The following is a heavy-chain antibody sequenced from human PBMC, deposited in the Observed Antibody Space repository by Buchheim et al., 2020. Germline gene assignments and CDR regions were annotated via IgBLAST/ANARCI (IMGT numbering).Heavy chain of an antibody. CDR1: GYTFTSYA. V-gene: IGHV1-3*01. CDR2: INAGNGNT. D-gene: IGHD2-2*01. J-gene: IGHJ6*02. CDR3: ARGVVVVPAADYYYYYGMDV. Sequence: QVQLVQSGAEVKKPGASVKVSCKASGYTFTSYAMHWVRQAPGQRLEWMGWINAGNGNTKYSQKFQGRVTITRDTSASTAYMELSSLRSEDTAVYYCARGVVVVPAADYYYYYGMDVWGQGTT.